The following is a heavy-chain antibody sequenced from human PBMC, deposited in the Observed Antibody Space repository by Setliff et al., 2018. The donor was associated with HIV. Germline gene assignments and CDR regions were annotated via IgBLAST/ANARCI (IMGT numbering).Heavy chain of an antibody. D-gene: IGHD6-19*01. CDR2: VTPDGGDK. CDR1: GFMFGVDW. J-gene: IGHJ4*02. V-gene: IGHV3-7*01. CDR3: VKTPSSGWYSLYLDY. Sequence: GGSLRLSCAASGFMFGVDWMSWVRQTPGKGLEWVASVTPDGGDKYYANSMRGRFTISRDNGKNAVYLQMNSLTAEDTALYYCVKTPSSGWYSLYLDYWGQGTLVTVSS.